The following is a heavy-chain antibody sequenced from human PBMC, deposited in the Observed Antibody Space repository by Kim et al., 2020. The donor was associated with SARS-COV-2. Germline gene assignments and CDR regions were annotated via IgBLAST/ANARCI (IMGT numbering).Heavy chain of an antibody. D-gene: IGHD3-22*01. CDR3: SGGSGSGYSFDY. Sequence: YYSPTLESRVTKSFDTSRNQFSLTLSSVTAADTAVYYCSGGSGSGYSFDYWGQGTLVTVSS. J-gene: IGHJ4*02. V-gene: IGHV4-28*01.